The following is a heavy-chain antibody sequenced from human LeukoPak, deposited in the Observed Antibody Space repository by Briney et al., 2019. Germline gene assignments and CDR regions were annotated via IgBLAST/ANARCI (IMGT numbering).Heavy chain of an antibody. CDR1: GGSISSYY. Sequence: SETLSLTCTVSGGSISSYYWSWIRQPPGKGLEWIGYIYYSGSTNYNPSLKSRVTISVDTSKNQFSLKLSSVTAADTAVYYCARSTTVTTYRDFDYWGQETLVTVSS. V-gene: IGHV4-59*08. D-gene: IGHD4-17*01. J-gene: IGHJ4*02. CDR2: IYYSGST. CDR3: ARSTTVTTYRDFDY.